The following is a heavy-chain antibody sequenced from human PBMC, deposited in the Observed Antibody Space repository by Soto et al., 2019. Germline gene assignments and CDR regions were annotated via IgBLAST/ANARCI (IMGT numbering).Heavy chain of an antibody. V-gene: IGHV1-3*01. D-gene: IGHD3-10*01. CDR2: INAGNGNT. J-gene: IGHJ5*02. Sequence: ASVKVSCKASGYTFTSYAMHWVRQAPGQRLEWMGWINAGNGNTKYSQKFQGRVTITRDTSASTAYMELSSLRSEDTAVYYCARLGFGELLAPRGFDPWGQGTLVTVSS. CDR1: GYTFTSYA. CDR3: ARLGFGELLAPRGFDP.